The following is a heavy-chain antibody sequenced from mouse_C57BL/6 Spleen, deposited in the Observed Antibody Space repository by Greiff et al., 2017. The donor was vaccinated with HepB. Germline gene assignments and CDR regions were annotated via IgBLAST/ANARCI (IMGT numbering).Heavy chain of an antibody. CDR3: ARKGHYSNPGKLYYFDY. CDR2: INPNNGGT. J-gene: IGHJ2*01. V-gene: IGHV1-18*01. CDR1: GYTFTDYN. D-gene: IGHD2-5*01. Sequence: EVQLQQSGPELVKPGASVKIPCKASGYTFTDYNMDWVKQSHGKSLEWIGDINPNNGGTIYNQKFKGKATLTVDKSSSTAYMELRSLTSEDTAVYYCARKGHYSNPGKLYYFDYWGQGTTLTVSS.